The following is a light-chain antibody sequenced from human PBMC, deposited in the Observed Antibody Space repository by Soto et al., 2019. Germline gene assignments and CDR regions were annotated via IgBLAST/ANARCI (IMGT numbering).Light chain of an antibody. CDR3: QQTSAAPFT. J-gene: IGKJ3*01. V-gene: IGKV1-39*01. Sequence: DIQMAQSPSSLSASVGGTITITCRASRNINTYLNWYQQKPGKAPKLLIFGASSLQSGVPSRFSGSGSRTDFTLTINSLQPEDFATYRCQQTSAAPFTFGPGTKVDIK. CDR1: RNINTY. CDR2: GAS.